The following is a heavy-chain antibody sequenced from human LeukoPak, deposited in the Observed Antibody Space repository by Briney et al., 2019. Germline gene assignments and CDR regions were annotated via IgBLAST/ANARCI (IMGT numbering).Heavy chain of an antibody. J-gene: IGHJ4*02. Sequence: SETLSLTCTVSGGSISSSSYYWGWIRQPPGKGLEWIGSIYYSGSTYYNPSLKSRVTISVDTSKNQFSLKLSSVTAADTAVHYCARVRDGSGSHSPVYWGQGTLVTVSS. CDR1: GGSISSSSYY. D-gene: IGHD3-10*01. CDR3: ARVRDGSGSHSPVY. CDR2: IYYSGST. V-gene: IGHV4-39*07.